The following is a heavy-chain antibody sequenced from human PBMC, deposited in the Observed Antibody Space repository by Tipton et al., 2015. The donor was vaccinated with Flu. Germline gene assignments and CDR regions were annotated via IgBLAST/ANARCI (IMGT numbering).Heavy chain of an antibody. CDR1: GYSFTSYW. CDR3: ARTHYYYDSSGLPFDY. J-gene: IGHJ4*02. V-gene: IGHV5-51*03. CDR2: IYPGDSDT. D-gene: IGHD3-22*01. Sequence: VQLVQSGAEVKKPGESLKISCKGSGYSFTSYWIGWVRQMPGKGLEWMGIIYPGDSDTRYGPSFQGQVTISADKSISTAYLQWSSLKASDTAMYYCARTHYYYDSSGLPFDYWGQGTLVTVSS.